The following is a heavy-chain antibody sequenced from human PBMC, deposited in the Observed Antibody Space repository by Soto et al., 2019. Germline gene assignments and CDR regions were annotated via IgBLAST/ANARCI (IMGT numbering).Heavy chain of an antibody. D-gene: IGHD3-10*01. CDR1: GYSISSGYY. CDR2: IYHSGST. Sequence: PSETLSLTCAVSGYSISSGYYWGWIRQPPGKGLEWIGSIYHSGSTYYNPSLKSRVTISVDTSKNQFSLELSSVTAADTAVYYCARVRGYYFDYWGQGTLVTVSS. V-gene: IGHV4-38-2*01. J-gene: IGHJ4*02. CDR3: ARVRGYYFDY.